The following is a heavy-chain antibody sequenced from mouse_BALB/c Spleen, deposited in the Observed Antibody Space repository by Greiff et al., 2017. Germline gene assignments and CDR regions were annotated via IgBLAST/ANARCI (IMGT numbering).Heavy chain of an antibody. CDR2: IYPGDGDT. J-gene: IGHJ3*01. V-gene: IGHV1-80*01. Sequence: QVQLQQSGAELVRPGSSVKISCKASGYAFSSYWMNWVKQRPGQGLEWIGQIYPGDGDTNYNGKFKGKATLTADKSSSTAYMQLSSLTSEDSAVYFCARTLQAWFAYWGQGTLVTVSA. CDR3: ARTLQAWFAY. CDR1: GYAFSSYW.